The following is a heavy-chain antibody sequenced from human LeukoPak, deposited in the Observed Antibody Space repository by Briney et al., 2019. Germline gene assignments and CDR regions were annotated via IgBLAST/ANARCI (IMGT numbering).Heavy chain of an antibody. D-gene: IGHD3-22*01. CDR3: ARASYYDSSGRFDY. J-gene: IGHJ4*02. V-gene: IGHV3-66*01. CDR1: GFTFSSYE. CDR2: IYSGGST. Sequence: GGSLRLSCAASGFTFSSYEMNWDRQAPGKGLEWVSVIYSGGSTYYADSVKGRFTISRDNSKNTLYLQMNSLRAEDTAVYYCARASYYDSSGRFDYWGQGTLVTVSS.